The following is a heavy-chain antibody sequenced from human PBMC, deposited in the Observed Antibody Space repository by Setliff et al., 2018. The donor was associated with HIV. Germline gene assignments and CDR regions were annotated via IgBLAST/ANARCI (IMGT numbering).Heavy chain of an antibody. Sequence: SETLSLTCTVSGGSISSGSYYWSWIRQPAGKGLEWIGRIYTSGSTNYNPSLKSRVTISVDTSKNQFSLRLSSVTTADTAVYYCTRPAPGSDYGDAYYFDYWGQGRLVTVSS. J-gene: IGHJ4*02. D-gene: IGHD4-17*01. CDR1: GGSISSGSYY. CDR2: IYTSGST. CDR3: TRPAPGSDYGDAYYFDY. V-gene: IGHV4-61*02.